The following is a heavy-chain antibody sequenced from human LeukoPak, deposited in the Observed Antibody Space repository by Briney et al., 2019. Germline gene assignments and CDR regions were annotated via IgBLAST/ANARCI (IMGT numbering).Heavy chain of an antibody. CDR3: ARGLNDSWTGENY. V-gene: IGHV4-34*01. D-gene: IGHD3-3*01. Sequence: SETLSLTCAVYDGSFSGYYWSWICQPPGKGLEWIGEINHSGSTNYNPSLKSRVTISLDTSKSQFSLKVRYVTAADTAVYYCARGLNDSWTGENYWGQGTLVTVSS. CDR2: INHSGST. CDR1: DGSFSGYY. J-gene: IGHJ4*02.